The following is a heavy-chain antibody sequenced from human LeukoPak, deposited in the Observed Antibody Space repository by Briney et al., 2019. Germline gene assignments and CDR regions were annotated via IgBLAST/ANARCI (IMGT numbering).Heavy chain of an antibody. CDR3: ATRYSSSSGRAFDI. CDR1: QLIFSKYG. CDR2: ITRSGSNI. Sequence: GGSLRLSCTGSQLIFSKYGLNWVRQSPGKGLEWISSITRSGSNIDYADSVRGRFTISRDNAKNSLFLHMNSLRAEDTAVHYCATRYSSSSGRAFDIWGQGTMVTVSS. J-gene: IGHJ3*02. V-gene: IGHV3-11*01. D-gene: IGHD6-6*01.